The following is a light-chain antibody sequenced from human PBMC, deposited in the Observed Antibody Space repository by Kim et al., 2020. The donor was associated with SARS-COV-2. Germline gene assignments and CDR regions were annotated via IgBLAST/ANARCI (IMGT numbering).Light chain of an antibody. J-gene: IGKJ1*01. Sequence: ETVLTQSPGSLSLSPGETATLSCTASQSVSSNYLAWYQQKPGQAPRLLIYGASNRATGIPDRFSGSGSGTDFTLTISGLEPEDFAMYFCQQRSSSPQTFGQGTRVEIK. CDR1: QSVSSNY. CDR3: QQRSSSPQT. CDR2: GAS. V-gene: IGKV3-20*01.